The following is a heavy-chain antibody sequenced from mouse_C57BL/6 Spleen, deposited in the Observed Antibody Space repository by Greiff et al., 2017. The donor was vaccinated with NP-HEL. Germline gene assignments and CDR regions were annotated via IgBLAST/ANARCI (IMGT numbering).Heavy chain of an antibody. CDR3: ARHEGDSNFPYYYAMDY. Sequence: QVQLKESGAELVKPGASVKLSCKASGYTFTEYTIHWVKQRSGQGLEWIGWFYPGSGSIKYNEKFKDKATLTADKSSSTVYMELSRLTSEDSAVYFCARHEGDSNFPYYYAMDYWGQGTSVTVSS. J-gene: IGHJ4*01. V-gene: IGHV1-62-2*01. CDR1: GYTFTEYT. CDR2: FYPGSGSI.